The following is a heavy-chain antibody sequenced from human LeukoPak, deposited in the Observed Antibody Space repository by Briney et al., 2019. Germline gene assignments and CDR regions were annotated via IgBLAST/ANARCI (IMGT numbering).Heavy chain of an antibody. CDR2: ISYDGSNK. D-gene: IGHD3-22*01. V-gene: IGHV3-30*18. J-gene: IGHJ4*02. Sequence: GGSLRLPCAASGFTFSSYGMHWVRQAPGKGLEWVAVISYDGSNKYYADSVKGRFTTSRDNSKNTLYLQMNSLRAEDTAVYYCAKDAVNYYDSSGADYWGQGTLVTVSS. CDR3: AKDAVNYYDSSGADY. CDR1: GFTFSSYG.